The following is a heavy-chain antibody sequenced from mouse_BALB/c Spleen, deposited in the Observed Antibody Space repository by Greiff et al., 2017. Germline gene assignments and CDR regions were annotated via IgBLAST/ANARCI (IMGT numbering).Heavy chain of an antibody. V-gene: IGHV2-9*02. D-gene: IGHD2-2*01. CDR1: GFSLTSYG. CDR3: ARPYGYDGGWFAY. CDR2: IWAGGST. J-gene: IGHJ3*01. Sequence: VKVVESGPGLVAPSQSLSITCTVSGFSLTSYGVHWVRQPPGKGLEWLGVIWAGGSTNYNSALMSRLSISKDNSKSQVFLKMNSLQTDDTAMYYCARPYGYDGGWFAYWGQGTLVTVSA.